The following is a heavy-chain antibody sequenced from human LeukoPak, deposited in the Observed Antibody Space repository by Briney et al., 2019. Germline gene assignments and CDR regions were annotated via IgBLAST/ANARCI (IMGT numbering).Heavy chain of an antibody. CDR1: GGSISSYY. CDR3: ARDRVVVVTYYYYYYMDV. CDR2: VYTSGST. J-gene: IGHJ6*03. D-gene: IGHD3-22*01. V-gene: IGHV4-4*07. Sequence: SETLSLTCTVSGGSISSYYWSWIRQPAGKGLEWIGRVYTSGSTNYNPSLKSRVTISVDTSKNQFSLKLSSVTAADTAVYYCARDRVVVVTYYYYYYMDVWGKGTTVTISS.